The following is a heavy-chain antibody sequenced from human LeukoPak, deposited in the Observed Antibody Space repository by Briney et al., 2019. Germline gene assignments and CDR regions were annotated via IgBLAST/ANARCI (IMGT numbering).Heavy chain of an antibody. V-gene: IGHV3-7*01. D-gene: IGHD5-12*01. CDR2: IKQDGSEK. CDR3: ARPVDYNAGDY. J-gene: IGHJ4*02. Sequence: GGSLRLSCAVSGFTFSSYWMSWVRQAPGKGLEWVANIKQDGSEKYYVDSVKGRFSISRDNAKNSLYLQMNSLRAEDTAMYYCARPVDYNAGDYWGQGTLVTVSS. CDR1: GFTFSSYW.